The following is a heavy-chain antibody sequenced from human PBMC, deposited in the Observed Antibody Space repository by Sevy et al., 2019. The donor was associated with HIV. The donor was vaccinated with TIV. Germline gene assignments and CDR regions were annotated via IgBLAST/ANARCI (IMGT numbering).Heavy chain of an antibody. CDR3: AKNSSTWYGYFQH. CDR1: GFTFSTYA. Sequence: GGSLRLSCAASGFTFSTYAISWVRQAPGKGLEWVSAISGSGGATYYADSVKGRFTISRDNSKNTLYLQMNSLRVEDTAVYYCAKNSSTWYGYFQHWGQRTLVTDSS. J-gene: IGHJ1*01. D-gene: IGHD6-13*01. CDR2: ISGSGGAT. V-gene: IGHV3-23*01.